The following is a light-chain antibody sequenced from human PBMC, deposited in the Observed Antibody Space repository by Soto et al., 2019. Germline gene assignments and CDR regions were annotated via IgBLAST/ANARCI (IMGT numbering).Light chain of an antibody. CDR3: QEYGNSRWT. CDR1: QSITSNF. V-gene: IGKV3-20*01. J-gene: IGKJ1*01. CDR2: GAS. Sequence: EIELTQSPGTLSLSPGERATLPCRASQSITSNFLAWYQQKPGQTPRLVIYGASSRATGIPDRFRGSGSGADFTLTITRLEPEDFAVYYCQEYGNSRWTFGQGTKVDIK.